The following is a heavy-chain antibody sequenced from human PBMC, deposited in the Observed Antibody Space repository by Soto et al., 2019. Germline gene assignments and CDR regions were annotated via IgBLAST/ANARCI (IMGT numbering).Heavy chain of an antibody. J-gene: IGHJ4*02. CDR3: ARELRLGELPQPFDY. D-gene: IGHD3-16*01. Sequence: QVQLVQSGAEVKKPGSSVKVSCKASGGTFSSYAISWVRQAPGQGLEWMGGIIPIFGTANYAQKFQGRVTINADDSTRTAYMALSSLRSEDTAVYYCARELRLGELPQPFDYWGQGPLVTVSS. V-gene: IGHV1-69*01. CDR1: GGTFSSYA. CDR2: IIPIFGTA.